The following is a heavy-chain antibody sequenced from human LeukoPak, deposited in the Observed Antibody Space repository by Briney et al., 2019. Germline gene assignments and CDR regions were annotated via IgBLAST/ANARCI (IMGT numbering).Heavy chain of an antibody. V-gene: IGHV1-2*02. J-gene: IGHJ4*02. CDR3: ARKWSVDSGTFRYYFDY. CDR1: GYTFTGYY. Sequence: ASVKVSCKASGYTFTGYYMHWVRQAPGQGLEWMGWINPNSGGTNYAQKFQGRVTMTRDTSIRTAYMELSRLRSDDTAVYYCARKWSVDSGTFRYYFDYWGQGTLVTVSS. CDR2: INPNSGGT. D-gene: IGHD1-26*01.